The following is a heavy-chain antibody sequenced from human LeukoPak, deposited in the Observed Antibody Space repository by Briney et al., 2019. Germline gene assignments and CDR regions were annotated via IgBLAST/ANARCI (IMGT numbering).Heavy chain of an antibody. J-gene: IGHJ4*02. Sequence: GGSLRLSCAASGFTFSSYEMNWVRQAPGKGLVWVSRINSDGSSTSYADSVKGRFTISRDNAKNTLYLQMNSLRAEDTAVYYCARDWGSGWYYFDYWGQGTLVTVSS. V-gene: IGHV3-74*01. CDR2: INSDGSST. D-gene: IGHD6-19*01. CDR3: ARDWGSGWYYFDY. CDR1: GFTFSSYE.